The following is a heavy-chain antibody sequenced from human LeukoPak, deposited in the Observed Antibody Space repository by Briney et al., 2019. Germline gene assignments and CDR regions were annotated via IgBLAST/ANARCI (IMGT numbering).Heavy chain of an antibody. CDR3: AKHNRRSIGEWFDP. Sequence: PSETLSPTCTVSGDSVSTYFWSWIRQPPGKGLEWIGYIYYTGSTNSNPSLERRVTISVDTSKNQFSLKLTSVTAADTAVYYCAKHNRRSIGEWFDPLGQGTLVTVSS. V-gene: IGHV4-59*08. D-gene: IGHD3-10*01. CDR1: GDSVSTYF. J-gene: IGHJ5*02. CDR2: IYYTGST.